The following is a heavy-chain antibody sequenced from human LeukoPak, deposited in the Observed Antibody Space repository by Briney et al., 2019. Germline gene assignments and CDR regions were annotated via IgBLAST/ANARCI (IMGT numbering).Heavy chain of an antibody. Sequence: SETLSLTCTVSGGSIGSYYWSWIRQPPGKGLEWIGYIYYSGSTNYNPSLKSRVTISVDTSKNQFSLKLSSVTAADTAVYYCARGRGTMVRGVIITRASYYFDYWGQGTLVTVSS. D-gene: IGHD3-10*01. CDR3: ARGRGTMVRGVIITRASYYFDY. CDR2: IYYSGST. V-gene: IGHV4-59*12. J-gene: IGHJ4*02. CDR1: GGSIGSYY.